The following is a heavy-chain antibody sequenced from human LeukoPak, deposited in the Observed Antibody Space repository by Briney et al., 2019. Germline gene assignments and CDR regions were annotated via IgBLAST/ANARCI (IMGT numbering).Heavy chain of an antibody. CDR2: ISGSGDNT. V-gene: IGHV3-23*01. Sequence: GGSLRLSCAATGFTFSSYAMSWVRQAPGKGLEWVSGISGSGDNTYYADSVKGRFTISRDNSKNTLYVQVNSLGTEDTAAYYCAKGSYYDSSGSFYFDYWGQGTLVTVSS. D-gene: IGHD3-22*01. J-gene: IGHJ4*02. CDR1: GFTFSSYA. CDR3: AKGSYYDSSGSFYFDY.